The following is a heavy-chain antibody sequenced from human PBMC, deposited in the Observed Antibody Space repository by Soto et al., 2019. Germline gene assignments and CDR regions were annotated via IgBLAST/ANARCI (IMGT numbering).Heavy chain of an antibody. J-gene: IGHJ4*02. Sequence: SETLSLTCTVSGGSISSYYWSWIRQPPGKGLEWIGYIYYSGSTNYNPSLKSRVTISVDTSKNQFSLKLRSVTAPDTAVYYCARVYGLDLFDYWGQGTLVSVSS. CDR2: IYYSGST. CDR1: GGSISSYY. CDR3: ARVYGLDLFDY. D-gene: IGHD2-8*01. V-gene: IGHV4-59*01.